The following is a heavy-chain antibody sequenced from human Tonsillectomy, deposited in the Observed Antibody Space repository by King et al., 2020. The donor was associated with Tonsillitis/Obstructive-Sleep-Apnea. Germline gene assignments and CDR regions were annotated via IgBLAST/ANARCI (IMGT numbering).Heavy chain of an antibody. CDR1: GGSVSSAGYF. J-gene: IGHJ3*02. CDR2: MSHTGTT. CDR3: ARAFSPGLGDAFDI. D-gene: IGHD7-27*01. V-gene: IGHV4-31*03. Sequence: QLQESGPGLVKPSQTLSLTCTVSGGSVSSAGYFWSWIRQHPGNGLEWIGYMSHTGTTYYNPSLKSRVAISVDTSKNHFSLNLGSASAADTAVYFCARAFSPGLGDAFDIWGQGTMVTVSS.